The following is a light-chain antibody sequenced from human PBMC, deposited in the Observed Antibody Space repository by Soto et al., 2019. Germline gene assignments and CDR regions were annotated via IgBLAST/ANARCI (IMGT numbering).Light chain of an antibody. CDR1: QSVSKN. J-gene: IGKJ5*01. V-gene: IGKV3-15*01. CDR2: ATS. Sequence: EIVMTQSPATLSVSPGEGATLSCRASQSVSKNLAWYQQKPGQAPRLLIYATSTRATGIPARFSGSGSGTEFALTISSLQSEDFAVYYCQQYNNWLAITFGQGTRLEIK. CDR3: QQYNNWLAIT.